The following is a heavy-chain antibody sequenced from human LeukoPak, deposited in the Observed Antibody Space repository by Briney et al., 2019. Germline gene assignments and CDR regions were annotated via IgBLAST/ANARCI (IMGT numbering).Heavy chain of an antibody. J-gene: IGHJ5*01. CDR1: GFIFNDYA. V-gene: IGHV3-9*01. CDR3: AKVAAYSSGWYDS. CDR2: ISWNSGTI. D-gene: IGHD6-19*01. Sequence: GGSLRLSCAASGFIFNDYAMHWVRQAPGKGLEWVAGISWNSGTIAYADSVKGRFTISRDNAKNSLYLQMNSLRPEDTAFYFCAKVAAYSSGWYDSWGQGTLVTVSS.